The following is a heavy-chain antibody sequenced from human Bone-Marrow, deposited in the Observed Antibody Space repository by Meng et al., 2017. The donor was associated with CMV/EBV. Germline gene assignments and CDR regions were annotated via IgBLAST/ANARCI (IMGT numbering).Heavy chain of an antibody. CDR2: IIPILGIA. Sequence: TFSSYAISWVRQAPGQGLEWMGGIIPILGIANYAQKVQGRVTITADKSTSTAYMELSSLRSEDTAVYYCARTDYYDSSGYYQPFDYWGQGTLVTVSS. D-gene: IGHD3-22*01. CDR3: ARTDYYDSSGYYQPFDY. CDR1: TFSSYA. V-gene: IGHV1-69*10. J-gene: IGHJ4*02.